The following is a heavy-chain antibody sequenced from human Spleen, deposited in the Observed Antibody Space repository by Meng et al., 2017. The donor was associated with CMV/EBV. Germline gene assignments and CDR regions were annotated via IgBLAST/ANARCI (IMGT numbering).Heavy chain of an antibody. Sequence: VSANSAAWNWIRQSPSRGLEWLGRTYYKSKWYYDYAVSVKSRITINPDTSKNQFSLHLNSVTPDDTAVYYCARDRSRGWYSYFDLWGRGTLVTVSS. V-gene: IGHV6-1*01. J-gene: IGHJ2*01. CDR3: ARDRSRGWYSYFDL. CDR2: TYYKSKWYY. D-gene: IGHD6-19*01. CDR1: VSANSAA.